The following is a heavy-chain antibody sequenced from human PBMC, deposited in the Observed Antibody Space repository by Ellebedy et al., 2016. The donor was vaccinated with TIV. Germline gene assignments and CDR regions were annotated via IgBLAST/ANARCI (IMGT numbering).Heavy chain of an antibody. CDR1: GFTVSNNY. Sequence: PGGSLRLSCAASGFTVSNNYMSWVRQAPGKGPEWVSRISTDGSTTNYADSVKGRFFISRDNAKNTLYLQMNSLRAEDTAVYYCARDREPLHYWGQGTLVTVSS. J-gene: IGHJ4*02. D-gene: IGHD1-26*01. CDR3: ARDREPLHY. V-gene: IGHV3-74*01. CDR2: ISTDGSTT.